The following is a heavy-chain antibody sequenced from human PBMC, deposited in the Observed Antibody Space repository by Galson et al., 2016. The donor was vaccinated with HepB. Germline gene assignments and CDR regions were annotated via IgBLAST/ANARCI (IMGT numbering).Heavy chain of an antibody. CDR1: GYTFTFFD. CDR3: ARATGYCSGGRCFYDDLDD. CDR2: MNPKSGNT. Sequence: SVKVSCKASGYTFTFFDINWVRQASGQGLEWMGWMNPKSGNTGYGQNFQGRVTMTRDTSKNTAYMELSSLRSDDTAVCYCARATGYCSGGRCFYDDLDDWGQGTTVTVSS. V-gene: IGHV1-8*01. J-gene: IGHJ6*02. D-gene: IGHD2-15*01.